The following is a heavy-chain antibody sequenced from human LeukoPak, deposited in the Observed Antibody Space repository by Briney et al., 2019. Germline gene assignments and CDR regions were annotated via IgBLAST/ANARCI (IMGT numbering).Heavy chain of an antibody. CDR2: ISYDGSNK. CDR1: GFTFSSYA. D-gene: IGHD3-16*02. V-gene: IGHV3-30*04. Sequence: PGGSLRLSCAASGFTFSSYAMHWVRQAPGKGLEWVAVISYDGSNKYYADSVKGRFTISRDNPKNTLYLQMNSLRAEDTAVYYCARDASIMITFGGVIGHYWGQGTLVTVSS. CDR3: ARDASIMITFGGVIGHY. J-gene: IGHJ4*02.